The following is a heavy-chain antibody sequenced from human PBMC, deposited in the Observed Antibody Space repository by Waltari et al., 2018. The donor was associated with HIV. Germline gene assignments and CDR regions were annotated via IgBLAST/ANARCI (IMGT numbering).Heavy chain of an antibody. CDR2: IYSGGSS. CDR1: GFTVSSNY. V-gene: IGHV3-53*01. CDR3: ARDPRSSGYYGVDV. Sequence: EVQLVESGGGLIETGGSLRLSCAASGFTVSSNYMSWVRQDPGKGLECVSVIYSGGSSYYADSVNGGFTISRDNSKNTVSLHMNSLRAEDTSVYYCARDPRSSGYYGVDVWGQGTAVTVSS. D-gene: IGHD1-26*01. J-gene: IGHJ6*02.